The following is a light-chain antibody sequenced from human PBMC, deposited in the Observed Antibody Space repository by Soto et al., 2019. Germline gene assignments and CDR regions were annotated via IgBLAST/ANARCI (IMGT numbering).Light chain of an antibody. Sequence: DIQMTPSPSTLSASVGDRVAITCLASQSINSWLAWYQQEPGKAPRLLISDASRLESGVPSRFSGSGSGTDFTLTISSLQPEDVATYYCQKYNSAPLTFGGGTKVDIK. CDR2: DAS. CDR1: QSINSW. J-gene: IGKJ4*01. CDR3: QKYNSAPLT. V-gene: IGKV1-5*01.